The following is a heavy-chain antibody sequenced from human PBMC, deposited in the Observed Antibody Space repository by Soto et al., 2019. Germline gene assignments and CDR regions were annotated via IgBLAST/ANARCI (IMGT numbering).Heavy chain of an antibody. CDR2: INHSGST. CDR1: GGSFSGYY. Sequence: QVQLQQWGAGLLKPSETLSLTCAVYGGSFSGYYWSWIRQPPGKGLEWIGEINHSGSTNYNPSLKSRVTISVDPSKHKSSLKLSSVTAADTAVYYCARTLVIGGYCFDYWGQGTLVTVSS. V-gene: IGHV4-34*01. D-gene: IGHD3-9*01. CDR3: ARTLVIGGYCFDY. J-gene: IGHJ4*02.